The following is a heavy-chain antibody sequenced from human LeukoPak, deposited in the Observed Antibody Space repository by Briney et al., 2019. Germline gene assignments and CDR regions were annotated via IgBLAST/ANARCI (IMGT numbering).Heavy chain of an antibody. D-gene: IGHD1-26*01. Sequence: PSQTLSLTCAVSGVSISSGGYSWSWIRQPPGKGLEWIGYIYHSGSTYYNPSLKSRVTISVDRSKNQFSLKLSSVTAADTAVYYCARVGATTRAFDYWGQGTLVTVSS. CDR1: GVSISSGGYS. V-gene: IGHV4-30-2*01. CDR3: ARVGATTRAFDY. J-gene: IGHJ4*02. CDR2: IYHSGST.